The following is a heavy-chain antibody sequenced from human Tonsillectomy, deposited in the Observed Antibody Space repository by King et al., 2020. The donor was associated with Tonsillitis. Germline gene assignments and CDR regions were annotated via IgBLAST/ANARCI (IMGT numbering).Heavy chain of an antibody. CDR1: GYTFTGYY. V-gene: IGHV1-2*02. CDR3: ARDTYYYGSVSNWFDP. D-gene: IGHD3-10*01. CDR2: INPNSGGT. Sequence: VQLVESGAEVKKPGASVKVSCKASGYTFTGYYMHWVRQAPGQGLVWMGWINPNSGGTNYAQKFQGRVTMTRDTSISTAYMELSRLRSDDTAVYYCARDTYYYGSVSNWFDPWGQGTLVTVSS. J-gene: IGHJ5*02.